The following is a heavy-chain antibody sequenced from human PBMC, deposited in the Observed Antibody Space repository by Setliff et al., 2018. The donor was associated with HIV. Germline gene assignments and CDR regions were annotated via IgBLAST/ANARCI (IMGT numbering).Heavy chain of an antibody. D-gene: IGHD6-13*01. CDR2: INSDGSST. J-gene: IGHJ4*02. CDR1: GFTFSSYW. V-gene: IGHV3-74*01. Sequence: GGSLRLSCAASGFTFSSYWMHWVRQAPGKGLVWVSRINSDGSSTSYADSVKGRFTISRDNAKNTLYLQMNSLRAEDTAVYYCASLRYSSSWYYGNDYWGQGTLVTVSS. CDR3: ASLRYSSSWYYGNDY.